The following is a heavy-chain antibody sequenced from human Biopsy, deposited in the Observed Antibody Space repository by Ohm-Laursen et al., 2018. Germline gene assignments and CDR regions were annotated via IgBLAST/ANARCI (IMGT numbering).Heavy chain of an antibody. CDR2: ISGYNGNT. V-gene: IGHV1-18*01. CDR3: ARIAAAGWDDY. J-gene: IGHJ4*02. CDR1: GYKFTSYG. D-gene: IGHD6-25*01. Sequence: GASVKVSCKASGYKFTSYGMSWARQAPGQGFEWMGRISGYNGNTNYAQKFQGRITMTIDAATSTGYMDLRSLKSHDTAVYYCARIAAAGWDDYWGQGTLVTVSS.